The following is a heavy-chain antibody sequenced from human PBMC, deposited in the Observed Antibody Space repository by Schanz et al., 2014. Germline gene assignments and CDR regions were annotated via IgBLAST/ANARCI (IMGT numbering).Heavy chain of an antibody. Sequence: EAQLLESGGGLVQPGGSLRLSCAASGFNFKAYAMSWVRQAPGKGLEWVAAINGSGNATYYADSVKGRFTISRDNSRNTLFLQMKRLRVEDTAVYFCAKDPSDVLTGYQYYFDYWPPGRFVTVSS. J-gene: IGHJ4*02. CDR2: INGSGNAT. V-gene: IGHV3-23*01. D-gene: IGHD3-9*01. CDR1: GFNFKAYA. CDR3: AKDPSDVLTGYQYYFDY.